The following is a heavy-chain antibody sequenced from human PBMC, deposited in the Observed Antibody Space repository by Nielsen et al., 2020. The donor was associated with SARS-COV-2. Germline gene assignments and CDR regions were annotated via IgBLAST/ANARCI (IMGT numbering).Heavy chain of an antibody. J-gene: IGHJ4*02. CDR3: AKDETTSGVNFFHY. CDR2: ICSNSAAA. CDR1: GFTVSKYA. Sequence: SLNISCAASGFTVSKYAMSWVRQSPGKGLEWVSGICSNSAAAWYAESVKGRFTISRDNSKNTLYLQLNSLRAEDTAIYYCAKDETTSGVNFFHYWGQGALVTVSS. V-gene: IGHV3-23*01. D-gene: IGHD7-27*01.